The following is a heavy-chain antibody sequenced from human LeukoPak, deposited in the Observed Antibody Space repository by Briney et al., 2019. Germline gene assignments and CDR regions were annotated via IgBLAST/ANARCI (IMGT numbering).Heavy chain of an antibody. Sequence: ASVKLSCKASGYTFTSYYMYWVRKAPGQGLEWMGSINPDGGSTRYAQKFQGRVTITRDTSTNTVFMEVSCLRSEDTAVYYCARDASAGTTYYFDNWGQGTLVTVSS. J-gene: IGHJ4*02. V-gene: IGHV1-46*01. CDR3: ARDASAGTTYYFDN. CDR1: GYTFTSYY. D-gene: IGHD4-17*01. CDR2: INPDGGST.